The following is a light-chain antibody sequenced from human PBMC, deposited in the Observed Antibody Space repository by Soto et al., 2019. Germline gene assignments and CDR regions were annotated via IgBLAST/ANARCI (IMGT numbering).Light chain of an antibody. V-gene: IGLV2-14*03. CDR1: SSDVGGYNY. CDR2: DVS. J-gene: IGLJ1*01. Sequence: HSVLTQPASVSGSPGQSITISCTGTSSDVGGYNYVSWYQHHPGKAPKLMIYDVSNRPSGVSNRFSGSQSGNTASLIISGLQAEDEADYYCSSYTSSSTLSTYVFGTG. CDR3: SSYTSSSTLSTYV.